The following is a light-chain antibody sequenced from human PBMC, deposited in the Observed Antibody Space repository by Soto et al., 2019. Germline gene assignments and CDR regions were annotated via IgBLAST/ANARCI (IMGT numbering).Light chain of an antibody. Sequence: QSVLTQPPSVSGAPGQRVTISCTGSSSNIGAGYDVHWYQQLPGTAPKLLIYANSNRPSGVPDRFSGSKSGTSASLAITGLQAEDEAHYYCQSYDTSRSVVFGGGTKLTVL. CDR2: ANS. J-gene: IGLJ2*01. CDR3: QSYDTSRSVV. V-gene: IGLV1-40*01. CDR1: SSNIGAGYD.